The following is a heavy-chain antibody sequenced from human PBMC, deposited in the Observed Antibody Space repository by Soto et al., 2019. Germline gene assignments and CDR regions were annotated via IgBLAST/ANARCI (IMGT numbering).Heavy chain of an antibody. CDR3: ARDLSSMQWLGPGASDI. V-gene: IGHV1-18*01. D-gene: IGHD6-19*01. CDR1: GYTFTSYG. J-gene: IGHJ3*02. CDR2: ISAYNGNT. Sequence: QVQLVQSGAEVKKPGASVTVSCKASGYTFTSYGISWVRQAPGQGLELMGWISAYNGNTNYAQKLQGRVTMTTDTSTSTAYMELRRMRPDDTAVDYYARDLSSMQWLGPGASDIWGQGPMVTVSS.